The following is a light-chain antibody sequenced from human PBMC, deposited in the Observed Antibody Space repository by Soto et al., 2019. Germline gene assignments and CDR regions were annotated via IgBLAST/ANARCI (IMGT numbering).Light chain of an antibody. Sequence: DIHLTQSPSTLSASVGDRVTITCRASQTISNWLAWYQQKPGKAPKLLIFDASSLENGVPSRFSGSGSGTEFTLTITGLQPDYFATYYCQQYNTYWTFGQGTKVEI. CDR2: DAS. CDR3: QQYNTYWT. V-gene: IGKV1-5*01. J-gene: IGKJ1*01. CDR1: QTISNW.